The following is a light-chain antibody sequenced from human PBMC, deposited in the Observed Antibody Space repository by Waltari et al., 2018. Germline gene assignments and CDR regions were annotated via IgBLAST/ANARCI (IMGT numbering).Light chain of an antibody. CDR3: QQYDGEVLT. Sequence: EIVLTQSPGTLSLSPGERATLSCRASQSVTSISLTWYQQNLGQAPRLLIYGTPSRATGIPDRFSGSGSGTDFTLTISRLEPEDFAVYYCQQYDGEVLTFGGGTKVEI. CDR2: GTP. V-gene: IGKV3-20*01. CDR1: QSVTSIS. J-gene: IGKJ4*01.